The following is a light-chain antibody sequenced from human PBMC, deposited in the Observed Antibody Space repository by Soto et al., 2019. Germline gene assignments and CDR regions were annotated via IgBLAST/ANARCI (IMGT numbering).Light chain of an antibody. Sequence: QSALTQPASVSGSVGQSITISCTGTSSDVGGYDFVSWYQHHPGKAPKLIIYEVRTRPSGVSDRFSGSKSGNTASLTISGXXAEDEADYYCSSYTSDWXXXXXXTKVTVL. CDR1: SSDVGGYDF. CDR3: SSYTSDWXX. J-gene: IGLJ1*01. V-gene: IGLV2-14*01. CDR2: EVR.